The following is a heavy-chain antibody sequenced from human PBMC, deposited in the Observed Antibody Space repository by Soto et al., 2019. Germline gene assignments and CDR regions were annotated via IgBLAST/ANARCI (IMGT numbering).Heavy chain of an antibody. J-gene: IGHJ4*02. CDR1: GGSFSGYY. CDR2: INHSGST. Sequence: PSETLSLTCAVYGGSFSGYYWSWIRQPPGKGLEWIGEINHSGSTNYNPSLKSRVTISVDTSKNQFSLKLSSVTAADTAVYYCARGPGIAARTATPLDYWGQGTLVTSPQ. V-gene: IGHV4-34*01. D-gene: IGHD6-6*01. CDR3: ARGPGIAARTATPLDY.